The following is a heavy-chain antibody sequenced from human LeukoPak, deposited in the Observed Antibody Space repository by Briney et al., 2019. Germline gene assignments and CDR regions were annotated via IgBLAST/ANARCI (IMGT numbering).Heavy chain of an antibody. J-gene: IGHJ6*03. CDR1: GYTFTGYY. CDR2: INPNSGGT. D-gene: IGHD3-9*01. CDR3: ARENYDILTGYSAYYMDV. Sequence: ASVKVSCKASGYTFTGYYMHWVRQAPGQGLEWMGWINPNSGGTNYAQKFQGRVTMTRDKSISTAYMELSSLRSDDTAVYYCARENYDILTGYSAYYMDVWGKGTTVTVSS. V-gene: IGHV1-2*02.